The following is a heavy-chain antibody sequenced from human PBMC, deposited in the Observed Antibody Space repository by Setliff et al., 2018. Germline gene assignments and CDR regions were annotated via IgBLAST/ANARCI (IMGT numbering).Heavy chain of an antibody. CDR2: IYYSGST. CDR3: ARGTSGYLSY. J-gene: IGHJ4*02. D-gene: IGHD3-22*01. CDR1: GGSISSGDYY. Sequence: SETLSLTCTVSGGSISSGDYYWSWIRQPPGKGLELIGYIYYSGSTYYNPSLKSRVTISVDTSKNQFSLKLSAVTAADTAVYYCARGTSGYLSYWGQGTLVTVSS. V-gene: IGHV4-30-4*08.